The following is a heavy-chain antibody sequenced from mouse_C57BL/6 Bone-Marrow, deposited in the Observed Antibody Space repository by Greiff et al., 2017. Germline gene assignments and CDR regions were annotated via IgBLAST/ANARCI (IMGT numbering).Heavy chain of an antibody. V-gene: IGHV1-55*01. CDR2: IYPGSGST. J-gene: IGHJ2*01. Sequence: QVQLQQPGAELVKPGASVKMSCKASGYTFTSYWITWVKQRPGQGLEWIGDIYPGSGSTNYNEKFKSKATLTVDTSSSTAYMQLSSLTSEDSAVYYCARRRGGLYYFDYWGQGTTLTVSS. CDR3: ARRRGGLYYFDY. CDR1: GYTFTSYW.